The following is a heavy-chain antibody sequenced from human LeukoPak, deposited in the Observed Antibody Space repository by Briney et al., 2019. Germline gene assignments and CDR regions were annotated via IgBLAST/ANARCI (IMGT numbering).Heavy chain of an antibody. D-gene: IGHD5-24*01. CDR3: ARDGVRDGLYFDR. CDR1: GFTFSSYW. CDR2: INQDGSEK. Sequence: PGGPLRLSCAASGFTFSSYWMNWVRQAPGKGLEWVASINQDGSEKYYLDSVKGRFTISRDNAKNSLYLQMNSLRDEDTAVYSCARDGVRDGLYFDRWGQGTLVTVSS. J-gene: IGHJ4*02. V-gene: IGHV3-7*01.